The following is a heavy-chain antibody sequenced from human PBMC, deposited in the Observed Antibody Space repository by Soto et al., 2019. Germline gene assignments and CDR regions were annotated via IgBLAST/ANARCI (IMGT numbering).Heavy chain of an antibody. CDR3: ARDHDDSYGMDV. Sequence: PSETLSLTCTVSGGSISSYYWSWIRQPPGKGLEWIGYIYYSGSTNYNPSLKSRVTISVDTSKNQFSLKLSSVTAADTAVYYCARDHDDSYGMDVWGQGTTVTVSS. J-gene: IGHJ6*02. V-gene: IGHV4-59*12. CDR2: IYYSGST. D-gene: IGHD3-3*01. CDR1: GGSISSYY.